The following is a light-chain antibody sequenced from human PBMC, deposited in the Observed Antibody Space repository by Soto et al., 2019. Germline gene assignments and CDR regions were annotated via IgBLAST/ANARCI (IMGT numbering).Light chain of an antibody. CDR2: KAS. CDR3: QQYNSYST. Sequence: DIQRTQSPSTLSASVGDRVTITCRASQSISSWLAWYQQKPGKAPKLLIYKASSLESGVPSRFSGSGSGTEFTLTISSLQPDDFATYYCQQYNSYSTFGQGTKVHIK. V-gene: IGKV1-5*03. J-gene: IGKJ1*01. CDR1: QSISSW.